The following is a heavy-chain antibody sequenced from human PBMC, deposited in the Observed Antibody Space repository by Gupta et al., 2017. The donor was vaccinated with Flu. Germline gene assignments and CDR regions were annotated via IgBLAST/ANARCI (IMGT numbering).Heavy chain of an antibody. J-gene: IGHJ4*02. CDR2: IYYSGST. CDR3: ARLTVGYCRSTSCYSAGIDY. V-gene: IGHV4-39*01. CDR1: GDSISSSSYF. D-gene: IGHD2-2*02. Sequence: QLQLQESVPGLVKPSETLSLTCTVSGDSISSSSYFWGWVRQPPGKGLEWIATIYYSGSTYYNPSLRSRVTISVDTSKNQFSLKLSSVTAADTAVYYCARLTVGYCRSTSCYSAGIDYWGQGTLVTVSS.